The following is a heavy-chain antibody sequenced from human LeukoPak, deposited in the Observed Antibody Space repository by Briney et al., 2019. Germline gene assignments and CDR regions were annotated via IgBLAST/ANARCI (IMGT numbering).Heavy chain of an antibody. CDR2: INTNTGSP. CDR1: GYTFTSYA. V-gene: IGHV7-4-1*02. CDR3: AREPAFEYILSAFDI. D-gene: IGHD2/OR15-2a*01. J-gene: IGHJ3*02. Sequence: ASVKVSCKASGYTFTSYAMNCVRQAPGQGLEWMGWINTNTGSPTYAQGFTGRFVFSLDTSVSTAYLQISSLKAEDTAVYYCAREPAFEYILSAFDIWGQGTMVTVSS.